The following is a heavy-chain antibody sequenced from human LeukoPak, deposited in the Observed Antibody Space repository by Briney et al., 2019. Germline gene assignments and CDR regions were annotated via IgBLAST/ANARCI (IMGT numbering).Heavy chain of an antibody. CDR2: IYYSGST. V-gene: IGHV4-59*08. CDR3: ARVDSSGYYYFDY. CDR1: GGSISNYY. D-gene: IGHD3-22*01. J-gene: IGHJ4*02. Sequence: PSETLSLTCTVSGGSISNYYWSWIRQPPGKGLEWIGHIYYSGSTNYNPSLKSRVTISVDTSQNQFSLKLTSVTAADTAVYYCARVDSSGYYYFDYWGQGILVTVSS.